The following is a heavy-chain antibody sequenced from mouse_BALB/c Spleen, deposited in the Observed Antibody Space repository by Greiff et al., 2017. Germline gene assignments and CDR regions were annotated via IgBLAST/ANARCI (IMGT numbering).Heavy chain of an antibody. CDR3: ASYYGSFFDY. CDR1: GFNIKDYY. V-gene: IGHV14-1*02. J-gene: IGHJ2*01. D-gene: IGHD1-1*01. Sequence: EVQLQQSGAELVRPGALVKLSCKASGFNIKDYYMHWVKQRPEQGMEWIGWIDPENGNTIYDPKFQGKASITADTSSNTAYLQLSSLTSEDTAVYYCASYYGSFFDYWGQGTTLTVSS. CDR2: IDPENGNT.